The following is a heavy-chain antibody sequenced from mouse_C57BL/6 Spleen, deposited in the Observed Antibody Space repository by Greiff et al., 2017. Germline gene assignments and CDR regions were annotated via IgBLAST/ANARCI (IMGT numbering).Heavy chain of an antibody. CDR1: GYAFSSYW. CDR2: IYPGDGDT. J-gene: IGHJ2*01. CDR3: AREGTTVVPPDY. Sequence: QVQLKESGAELVKPGASVKISCKASGYAFSSYWMNWVKQRPGKGLEWIGQIYPGDGDTNYNGKFKGKATLTADKSSSTAYMQLSSLTSEDSAVYFCAREGTTVVPPDYWGQGTTLTVSS. V-gene: IGHV1-80*01. D-gene: IGHD1-1*01.